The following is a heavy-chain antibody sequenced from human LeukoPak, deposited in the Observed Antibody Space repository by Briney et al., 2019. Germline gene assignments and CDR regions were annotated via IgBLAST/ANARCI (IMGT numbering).Heavy chain of an antibody. D-gene: IGHD5-18*01. CDR1: GFTFSDFY. J-gene: IGHJ5*02. Sequence: GGSLRLSCAASGFTFSDFYMSWVRQAPGKGLELVSYIGSSESSIYYADSVRGRFTISRDNAKNSLYLQMNSLRAEDTAVYYCARDSTGYGYEEWSWGQGTLVTVSS. CDR3: ARDSTGYGYEEWS. CDR2: IGSSESSI. V-gene: IGHV3-11*04.